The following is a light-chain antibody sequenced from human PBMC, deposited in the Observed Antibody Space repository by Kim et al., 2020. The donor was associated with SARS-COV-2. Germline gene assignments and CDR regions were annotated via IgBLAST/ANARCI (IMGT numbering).Light chain of an antibody. CDR3: QQYNNWPPGVS. CDR1: QSVGIS. Sequence: PGGRVTLSCRASQSVGISLAWYQQKPGQAPRLLIYGVSRRATDIPDRFSGSGSGTEFTLTISSLQSEDFGIYYCQQYNNWPPGVSFGGGTKLEI. J-gene: IGKJ4*01. V-gene: IGKV3-15*01. CDR2: GVS.